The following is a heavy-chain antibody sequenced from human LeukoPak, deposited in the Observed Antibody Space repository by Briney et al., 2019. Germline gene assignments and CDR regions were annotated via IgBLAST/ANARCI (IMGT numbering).Heavy chain of an antibody. D-gene: IGHD3-16*01. CDR1: GGTFSSYA. CDR2: IIPIFGTA. J-gene: IGHJ6*02. V-gene: IGHV1-69*13. Sequence: SVKVSCKASGGTFSSYAISWVRQAPGQGLERMGGIIPIFGTANYAQKFQGRVTITADESTSTAYMELSSLRSEDTAVYYCARVPDYDYVSEHQIIYYYGMDVWGQGTTVTVSS. CDR3: ARVPDYDYVSEHQIIYYYGMDV.